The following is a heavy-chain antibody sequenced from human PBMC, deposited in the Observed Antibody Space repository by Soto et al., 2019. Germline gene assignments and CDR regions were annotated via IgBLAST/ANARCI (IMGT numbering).Heavy chain of an antibody. Sequence: SLKVSCKASGATFSSYAISWVRQAPEQGLEWMGGIIPIFGTANYAQKFQGRVTITADESTSTAYMELSSLRSEDTAVYCCARGGEMATITPSYWGQGTLVTVSS. J-gene: IGHJ4*02. D-gene: IGHD5-12*01. CDR1: GATFSSYA. CDR2: IIPIFGTA. V-gene: IGHV1-69*13. CDR3: ARGGEMATITPSY.